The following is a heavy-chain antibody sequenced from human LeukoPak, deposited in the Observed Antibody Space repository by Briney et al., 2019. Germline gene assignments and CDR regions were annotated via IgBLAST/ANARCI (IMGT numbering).Heavy chain of an antibody. CDR3: AKGDIQLWLWNYYHYYYGMDV. Sequence: GGSLRLSCAASGFTFSSYAMSWVRQAPGKGLEWVSAISGSGGSTYYADSVKGRFTISRDNSKNTLYLQMNSLRAEDTAVYYCAKGDIQLWLWNYYHYYYGMDVWGQGTTVTVSS. CDR2: ISGSGGST. V-gene: IGHV3-23*01. D-gene: IGHD5-18*01. J-gene: IGHJ6*02. CDR1: GFTFSSYA.